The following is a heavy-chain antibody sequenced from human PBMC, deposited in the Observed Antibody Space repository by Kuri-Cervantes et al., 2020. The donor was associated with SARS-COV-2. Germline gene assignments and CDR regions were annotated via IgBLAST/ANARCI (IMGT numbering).Heavy chain of an antibody. V-gene: IGHV1-69*13. Sequence: SVKVSCKASGGTFSSYAISWVRQAPGQGLEWMGGIIPILGTANYAQKFQGRVTTTADGSTSTAYTELSSLRSEDTAVYYCALGYWGSGYPRYYYYMDVWGKGTTVTVSS. CDR3: ALGYWGSGYPRYYYYMDV. D-gene: IGHD3-22*01. CDR1: GGTFSSYA. CDR2: IIPILGTA. J-gene: IGHJ6*03.